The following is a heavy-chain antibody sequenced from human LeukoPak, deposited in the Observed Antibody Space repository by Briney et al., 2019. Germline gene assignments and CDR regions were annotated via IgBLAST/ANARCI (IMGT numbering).Heavy chain of an antibody. J-gene: IGHJ4*02. D-gene: IGHD6-6*01. CDR2: ISSNGGST. V-gene: IGHV3-64*01. CDR1: GFTFSSYA. Sequence: GGSLRLSCAASGFTFSSYAMHWVRQAPGKGLEYVSVISSNGGSTYYANSVKGRFTISRDNSKNTLYLQMGSLRAEDMAVYYCARVSSSSSGPFDYWGQGTLVTVSS. CDR3: ARVSSSSSGPFDY.